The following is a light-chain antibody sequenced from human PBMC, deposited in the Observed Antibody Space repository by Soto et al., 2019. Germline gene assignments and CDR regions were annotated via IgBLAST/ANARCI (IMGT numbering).Light chain of an antibody. CDR3: YSYAGSHNV. CDR1: SSDVGGYNY. Sequence: QSALTQPPSASGSPGQSVTISCTGTSSDVGGYNYVSWYLQHPGRAPRLMIYEVNKRPSGVPDRFSGSKSGDTASLTVSGLQAEDEADYYCYSYAGSHNVFGTGTKLTVL. V-gene: IGLV2-8*01. J-gene: IGLJ1*01. CDR2: EVN.